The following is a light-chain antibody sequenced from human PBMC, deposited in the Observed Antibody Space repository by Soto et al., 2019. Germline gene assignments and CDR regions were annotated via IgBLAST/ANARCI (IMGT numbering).Light chain of an antibody. CDR2: AAS. CDR1: QGISSY. V-gene: IGKV1-8*01. CDR3: QQYYIYPRT. Sequence: AIRMTQSPSSFSASTGDRVTITCRASQGISSYLAWYQQKPGKAPKLLIYAASTLQSGVPSRFSGSGSGTDFTLTISCLQSVDFATYYCQQYYIYPRTFGQGTNVEIK. J-gene: IGKJ1*01.